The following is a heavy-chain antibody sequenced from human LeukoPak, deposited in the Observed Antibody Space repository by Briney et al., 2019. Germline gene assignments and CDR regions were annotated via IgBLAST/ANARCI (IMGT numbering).Heavy chain of an antibody. CDR2: IGGSAGKT. Sequence: GGSLRLSCAASGFTFSNYAMSWVRQAPGKGLEWVSAIGGSAGKTYYADSVKGRFTISRDNSKNTLYLQMNSLRTEDTAIYYCAPRGYNYDYVDYWGQGTLVTVFS. CDR3: APRGYNYDYVDY. CDR1: GFTFSNYA. V-gene: IGHV3-23*01. J-gene: IGHJ4*02. D-gene: IGHD5-18*01.